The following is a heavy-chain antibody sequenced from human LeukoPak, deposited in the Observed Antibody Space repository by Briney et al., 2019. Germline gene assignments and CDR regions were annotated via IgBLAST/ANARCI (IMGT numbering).Heavy chain of an antibody. J-gene: IGHJ4*02. CDR1: GGSISSSSYY. CDR3: ARLDLLRFAFDY. D-gene: IGHD3-10*01. Sequence: PSETLTLTCTVSGGSISSSSYYWGWIRQPPGKGLEWIGSIYYSDITYYNPSLKSQDTITVDTSKNQCSLKLSSVTAEDTAVYYCARLDLLRFAFDYWGQGTLVTVSS. V-gene: IGHV4-39*01. CDR2: IYYSDIT.